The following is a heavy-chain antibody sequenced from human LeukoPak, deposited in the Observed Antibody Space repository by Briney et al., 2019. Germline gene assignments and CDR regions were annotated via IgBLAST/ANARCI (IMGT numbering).Heavy chain of an antibody. D-gene: IGHD6-19*01. CDR2: IYYSGST. Sequence: SETLSLTCTVSGGSISSYYWSWIRQPPGKGLEWIGYIYYSGSTNYNPSLKSRVTISVDTSKNQFSLKLSSVTAADTAAYYCARRSYSSGWYYFDYWGQGTLVTVSS. CDR1: GGSISSYY. CDR3: ARRSYSSGWYYFDY. J-gene: IGHJ4*02. V-gene: IGHV4-59*08.